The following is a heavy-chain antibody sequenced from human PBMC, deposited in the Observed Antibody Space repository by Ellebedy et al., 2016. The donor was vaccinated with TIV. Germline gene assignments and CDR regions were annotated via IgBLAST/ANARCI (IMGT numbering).Heavy chain of an antibody. CDR1: GFTFSSYS. J-gene: IGHJ3*02. D-gene: IGHD5-18*01. CDR3: ASLRGYNYGINPSGAFDI. CDR2: ISSSSSTI. V-gene: IGHV3-48*01. Sequence: GESLKISCAASGFTFSSYSMNWVRQAPGKGLEWVSYISSSSSTIYYADSVKGRFTISRDNAKNSLYLQMNSLRAEDTAVYYCASLRGYNYGINPSGAFDIWGLGTMVAVSS.